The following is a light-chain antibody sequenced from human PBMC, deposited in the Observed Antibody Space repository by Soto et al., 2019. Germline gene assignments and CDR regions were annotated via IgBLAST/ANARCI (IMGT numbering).Light chain of an antibody. CDR1: SSTIGSYNL. J-gene: IGLJ1*01. Sequence: SALTQPAAVSGSLGQSITISCTGTSSTIGSYNLVSWYQHQPGKAPKIIIFEGSKRPSGVSNRFSGSRSGNTASLTISGLQAEDEADYYCCSFAGTGTQYVFGSGTKVTVL. V-gene: IGLV2-23*01. CDR3: CSFAGTGTQYV. CDR2: EGS.